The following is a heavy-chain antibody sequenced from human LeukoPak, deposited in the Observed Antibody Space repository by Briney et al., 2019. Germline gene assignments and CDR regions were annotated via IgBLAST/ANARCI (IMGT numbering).Heavy chain of an antibody. Sequence: QTLSLTCAISGDSVSSNSAAWNWIRQSPSRGLEWLGRTYYRSKWYNDYAVSVKSRITINPDTSKNQFSLQLNSVTPEDTAVYYCAGIGLRWYHNAFDIWGQGTMVTVSS. J-gene: IGHJ3*02. D-gene: IGHD4-23*01. CDR1: GDSVSSNSAA. CDR2: TYYRSKWYN. CDR3: AGIGLRWYHNAFDI. V-gene: IGHV6-1*01.